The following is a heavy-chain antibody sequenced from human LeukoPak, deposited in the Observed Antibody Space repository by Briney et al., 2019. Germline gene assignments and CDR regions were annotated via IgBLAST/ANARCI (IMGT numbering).Heavy chain of an antibody. CDR1: GVIVRSNY. V-gene: IGHV3-53*01. Sequence: GGSLRLSCVGSGVIVRSNYMTWVRQAPGKGLEWVSILYHGGSTYYADSVKGRFTISRDNSKNTLYLQMNSLRAEDTAVYYCAKGPVTHMGAFDIWGQGTMVTVSS. J-gene: IGHJ3*02. CDR3: AKGPVTHMGAFDI. D-gene: IGHD2-15*01. CDR2: LYHGGST.